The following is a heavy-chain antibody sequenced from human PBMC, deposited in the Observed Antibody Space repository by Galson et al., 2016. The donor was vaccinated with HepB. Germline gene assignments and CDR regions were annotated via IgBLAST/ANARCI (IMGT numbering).Heavy chain of an antibody. CDR1: GIIFSRHP. CDR3: TTWLSHHFDY. D-gene: IGHD6-19*01. V-gene: IGHV3-23*01. Sequence: SLRLSCAVSGIIFSRHPMSWVRQAPGKGLEWVVDINESGSSRNYADSVKGRFTISRDNSKNTLYLQMNSLRVEDTAIYYCTTWLSHHFDYWGQGTRVTVSS. CDR2: INESGSSR. J-gene: IGHJ4*02.